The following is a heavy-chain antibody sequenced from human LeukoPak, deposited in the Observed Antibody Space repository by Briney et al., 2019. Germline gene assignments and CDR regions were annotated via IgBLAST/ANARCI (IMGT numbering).Heavy chain of an antibody. V-gene: IGHV3-21*01. CDR3: ARTGRSDAFDI. J-gene: IGHJ3*02. CDR2: ISSTSSYI. Sequence: GGSLRLSCAASGFTFSRNSMNWVRQAPGEGLEWVSSISSTSSYIYYADSVKGRFTISRDNAKNSLYLQMNSLRAEDTAVYYCARTGRSDAFDIWGQGTMVTVSS. D-gene: IGHD1-14*01. CDR1: GFTFSRNS.